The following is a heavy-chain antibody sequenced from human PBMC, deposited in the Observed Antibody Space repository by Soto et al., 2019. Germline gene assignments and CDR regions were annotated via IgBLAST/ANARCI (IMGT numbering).Heavy chain of an antibody. Sequence: EVQLVESGGGLVKPGGSLRLSCAAPGFTFSSYSINWVRQAPGKGLEWVSSISSSSYIYYADSVKGRFTISRDNAKNSLYLQMNSLRAEDTAVYYCARDREGVGAGLFWGQGTMVTVSS. V-gene: IGHV3-21*01. CDR1: GFTFSSYS. CDR2: ISSSSYI. D-gene: IGHD1-26*01. J-gene: IGHJ3*01. CDR3: ARDREGVGAGLF.